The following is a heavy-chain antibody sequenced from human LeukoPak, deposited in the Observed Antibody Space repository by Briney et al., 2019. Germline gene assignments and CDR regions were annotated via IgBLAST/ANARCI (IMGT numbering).Heavy chain of an antibody. D-gene: IGHD2-15*01. CDR2: FDPEDSET. Sequence: ASVKVSCKVSGYTLTELSMHWVRQAPGKGLEWMGGFDPEDSETIYSQKFQGRVTMTEDTSTDTAYMVLMSLMSEDTAVYYCATAPYCSGGSCYRGIGFDYWGQGTLVTVSS. J-gene: IGHJ4*02. CDR1: GYTLTELS. V-gene: IGHV1-24*01. CDR3: ATAPYCSGGSCYRGIGFDY.